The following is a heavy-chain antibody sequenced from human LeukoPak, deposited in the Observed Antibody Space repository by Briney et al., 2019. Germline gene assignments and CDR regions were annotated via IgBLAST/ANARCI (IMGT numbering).Heavy chain of an antibody. Sequence: GGSLRLSCAASGFTFSSYGMHWIRQAPGKGLEWVSYISSSSGYTNYADSVKGRFPISRDNAKNSLYLQMNSPRAEDTAVYYCARARSWGVSVTTFDYWGQGTLVTVSS. CDR3: ARARSWGVSVTTFDY. V-gene: IGHV3-21*05. CDR2: ISSSSGYT. J-gene: IGHJ4*02. CDR1: GFTFSSYG. D-gene: IGHD4-17*01.